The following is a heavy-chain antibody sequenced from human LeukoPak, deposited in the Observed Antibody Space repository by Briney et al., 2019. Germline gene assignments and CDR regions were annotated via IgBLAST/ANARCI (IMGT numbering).Heavy chain of an antibody. Sequence: GSSLRLSCAASGLPFSSYAMHWVRQAPGKGLEWVALMSYDGSNEHYADSVKGRFTISRDNSKNTLYLQVNSLRAEDTAVYYCAKSRFSCIGNNCYSPDYWGQGTLVTVS. J-gene: IGHJ4*02. D-gene: IGHD2-15*01. V-gene: IGHV3-30*18. CDR3: AKSRFSCIGNNCYSPDY. CDR2: MSYDGSNE. CDR1: GLPFSSYA.